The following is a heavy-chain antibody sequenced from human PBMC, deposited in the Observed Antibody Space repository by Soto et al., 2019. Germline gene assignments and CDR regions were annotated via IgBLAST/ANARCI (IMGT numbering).Heavy chain of an antibody. CDR1: GFTFDDYA. Sequence: GGSLRLSCAASGFTFDDYAMHWVRQAPGKGLEWVSGISWNSGSIGYADSVKGRFTISRDNAKNSLYLQMNSLRAEDTALYYCAKAVGSYGNFDYWGQGTLVTVS. J-gene: IGHJ4*02. CDR2: ISWNSGSI. CDR3: AKAVGSYGNFDY. D-gene: IGHD5-18*01. V-gene: IGHV3-9*01.